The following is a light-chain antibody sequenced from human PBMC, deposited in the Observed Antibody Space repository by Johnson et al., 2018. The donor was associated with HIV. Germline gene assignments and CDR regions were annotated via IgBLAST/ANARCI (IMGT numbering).Light chain of an antibody. CDR3: GTWDNSLSAYV. Sequence: QSVLTQPPSVSAAPGQKVTISCSGSSSNIGNNYVSWYQQLPGTAPKLLIYENTKRPSGIPDRFSGSKSATSATLGITGLQTGDEADYYCGTWDNSLSAYVFGTGTKVTVL. CDR1: SSNIGNNY. J-gene: IGLJ1*01. V-gene: IGLV1-51*02. CDR2: ENT.